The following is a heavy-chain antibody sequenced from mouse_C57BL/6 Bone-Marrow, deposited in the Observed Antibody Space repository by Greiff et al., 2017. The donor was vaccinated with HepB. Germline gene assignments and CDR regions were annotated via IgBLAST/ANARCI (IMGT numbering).Heavy chain of an antibody. V-gene: IGHV1-81*01. D-gene: IGHD2-2*01. J-gene: IGHJ4*01. CDR3: ARYGYDRGGYAMDY. CDR2: IYPRSGNT. Sequence: VQLQQSGAELARPGASVKLSCKASGYTFTSYGISWVKQRTGQGLEWIGEIYPRSGNTYYNEKFKGKATLTADKATSTAYMELRSLTSEDAAVYFCARYGYDRGGYAMDYWGQGTSVTVSS. CDR1: GYTFTSYG.